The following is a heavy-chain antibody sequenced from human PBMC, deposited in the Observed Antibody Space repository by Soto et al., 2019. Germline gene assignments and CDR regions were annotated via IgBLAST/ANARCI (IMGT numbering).Heavy chain of an antibody. Sequence: PGWSLGLACAASGDSFCISAVTGVLQATGKGLEWVSGISAGGGNTYYADSVRGRFTISRDNSKNTVDLQISSLRAKDTALYYSAKHSEYQLLSWLDPWGLGTLVTVSS. V-gene: IGHV3-23*01. CDR1: GDSFCISA. D-gene: IGHD2-2*01. CDR3: AKHSEYQLLSWLDP. CDR2: ISAGGGNT. J-gene: IGHJ5*02.